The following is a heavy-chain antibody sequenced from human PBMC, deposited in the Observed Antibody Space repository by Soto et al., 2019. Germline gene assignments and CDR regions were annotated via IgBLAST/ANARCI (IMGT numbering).Heavy chain of an antibody. CDR1: GYAFTGYY. J-gene: IGHJ3*02. D-gene: IGHD3-10*01. CDR3: ARDRESIVRGPIIGGAFDM. V-gene: IGHV1-2*02. Sequence: GASVKVSCKASGYAFTGYYIHWVRQAHGQGLEWMGWINPKSGGTHFAVKFQGRVTMPRDTSISTADMELSRLRPDDTAVYYCARDRESIVRGPIIGGAFDMWGQGTMVTV. CDR2: INPKSGGT.